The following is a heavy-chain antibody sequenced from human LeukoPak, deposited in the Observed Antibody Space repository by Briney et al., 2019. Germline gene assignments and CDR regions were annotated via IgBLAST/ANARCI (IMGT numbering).Heavy chain of an antibody. V-gene: IGHV4-59*12. J-gene: IGHJ5*02. CDR3: ARRRRVITFGGVIAPGSGWFDP. CDR1: GGSISSYY. Sequence: SETLSLTCTVSGGSISSYYWSWIRQPPGKGLEWIGYIYYSGSTNYNPSLKSRVTMSVDTSKNQFSLKLSSVTAADTAVYYCARRRRVITFGGVIAPGSGWFDPWGQGTLVTVSS. D-gene: IGHD3-16*02. CDR2: IYYSGST.